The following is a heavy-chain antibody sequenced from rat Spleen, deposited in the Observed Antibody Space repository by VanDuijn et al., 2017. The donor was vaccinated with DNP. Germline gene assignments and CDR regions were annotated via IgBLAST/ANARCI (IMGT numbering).Heavy chain of an antibody. CDR3: ARSGDYFDY. CDR2: ISSGGST. CDR1: GFSLISYA. V-gene: IGHV2S12*01. Sequence: QVQLKESGPGLVQPSQTLSLTCTVSGFSLISYAVSWVRQSPGKGLEWIAAISSGGSTYYNSALESRLSISRDTSKSQVLLKMHSLQTEDTATYYCARSGDYFDYWGQGVMVTVSS. D-gene: IGHD4-2*01. J-gene: IGHJ2*01.